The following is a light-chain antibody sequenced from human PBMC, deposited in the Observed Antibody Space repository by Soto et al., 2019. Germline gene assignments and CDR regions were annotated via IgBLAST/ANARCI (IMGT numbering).Light chain of an antibody. V-gene: IGKV1D-13*01. CDR1: QGISSA. CDR2: DAS. CDR3: QHFNNYPLT. Sequence: AIQLTQSPSSLSASVGDRVTITCRASQGISSALAWYQQKPGKAPNLLIYDASNLDSGVPSRFSGSGSGTDFTLTISSLQPADFATYFCQHFNNYPLTFGGGTKVEIK. J-gene: IGKJ4*01.